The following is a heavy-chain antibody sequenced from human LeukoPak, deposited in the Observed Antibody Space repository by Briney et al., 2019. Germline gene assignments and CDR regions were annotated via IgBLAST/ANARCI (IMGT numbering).Heavy chain of an antibody. Sequence: SETLSLTCTVSGGSVSSGSYYWSWIRPPPGKGLEWIGYVFYSGSTNYNPSLKSRVTISVDTSKNQFSLKLSSVTAADTAVYYCARDPGFGEIYWGQGTLVTVSS. CDR1: GGSVSSGSYY. J-gene: IGHJ4*02. D-gene: IGHD3-10*01. CDR3: ARDPGFGEIY. CDR2: VFYSGST. V-gene: IGHV4-61*01.